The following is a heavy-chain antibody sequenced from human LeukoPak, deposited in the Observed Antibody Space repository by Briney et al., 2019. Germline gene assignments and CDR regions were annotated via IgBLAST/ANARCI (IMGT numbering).Heavy chain of an antibody. Sequence: NASETLSLTCTVSGGSITSYYWSWIRQPPGKGLEWIGYIYYRGSTNYNPFLKSRVTISVDTSKSQFSLKLSSVTAADTAVYFCSRLDYGSGSYCDYWGRGTLVTVSS. CDR3: SRLDYGSGSYCDY. CDR1: GGSITSYY. CDR2: IYYRGST. D-gene: IGHD3-10*01. J-gene: IGHJ4*02. V-gene: IGHV4-59*08.